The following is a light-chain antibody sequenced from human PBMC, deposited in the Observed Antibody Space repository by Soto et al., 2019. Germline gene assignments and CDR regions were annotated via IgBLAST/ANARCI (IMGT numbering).Light chain of an antibody. CDR2: GAS. Sequence: EIVLTQSPGTLSLSPGERATLSCRASQSFSSNFLAWYQQKPGQTPRLLIYGASNRATGIPDRFSGSGSGTDFTLTISRLEPEDFALYYCQQYDSAPLTFGQGTKVEIK. CDR1: QSFSSNF. J-gene: IGKJ1*01. V-gene: IGKV3-20*01. CDR3: QQYDSAPLT.